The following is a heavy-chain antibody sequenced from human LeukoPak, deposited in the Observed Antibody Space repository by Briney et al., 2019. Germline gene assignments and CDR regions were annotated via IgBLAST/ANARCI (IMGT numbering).Heavy chain of an antibody. V-gene: IGHV1-2*02. D-gene: IGHD3-22*01. J-gene: IGHJ3*02. Sequence: ASVQVSCKTSGYTFTGYYMHWVRQAPGQGLEWMGWINPNSGGTNYAQRFQGRVTMTRDTSMSTAYMELSRLRSDDSAVYYCARYFYDSSGSSSDAFDIWGQGTMVTVSS. CDR1: GYTFTGYY. CDR3: ARYFYDSSGSSSDAFDI. CDR2: INPNSGGT.